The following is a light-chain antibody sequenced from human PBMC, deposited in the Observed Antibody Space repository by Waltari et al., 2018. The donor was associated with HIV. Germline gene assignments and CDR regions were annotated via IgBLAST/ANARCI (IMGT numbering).Light chain of an antibody. CDR3: SSYTSTSTGV. CDR1: SSDVGGYNY. J-gene: IGLJ1*01. Sequence: QSALTQPASVSGSPGQSITIPCTGTSSDVGGYNYLSWYQQHPGKAPKFMIYEVSNRPSGVSKRFSGSKSGNTASLTISGLQAEDEADYYCSSYTSTSTGVFGTGTKVTVL. CDR2: EVS. V-gene: IGLV2-14*01.